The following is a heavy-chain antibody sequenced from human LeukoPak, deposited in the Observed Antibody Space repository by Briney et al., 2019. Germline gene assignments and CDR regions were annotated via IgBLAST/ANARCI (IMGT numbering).Heavy chain of an antibody. CDR1: GFTFSSYG. CDR3: AKGWASDYYYYGMDV. V-gene: IGHV3-30*18. D-gene: IGHD1-26*01. CDR2: ISHDGTDK. J-gene: IGHJ6*04. Sequence: GGSLRLSCAASGFTFSSYGMHWVRQAPGKGLEWVAVISHDGTDKVYIDPVKGRFTISRDNSKNTLYLQMNSLRDEDTAVYYCAKGWASDYYYYGMDVWGKGTTVTVSS.